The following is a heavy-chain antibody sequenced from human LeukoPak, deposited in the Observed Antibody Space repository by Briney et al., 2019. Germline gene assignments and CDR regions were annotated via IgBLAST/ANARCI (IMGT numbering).Heavy chain of an antibody. CDR2: IYYTGST. CDR3: VRGIAAAGLYFDY. V-gene: IGHV4-59*01. J-gene: IGHJ4*02. D-gene: IGHD6-13*01. CDR1: GGSISSYY. Sequence: SETLSLTCTVSGGSISSYYWSWIRQPPGKGLVWIGYIYYTGSTKYNPSLKSRVTISVDTSKNQFSLKLRSVTAADTAVYYFVRGIAAAGLYFDYWGQGTLVTVSS.